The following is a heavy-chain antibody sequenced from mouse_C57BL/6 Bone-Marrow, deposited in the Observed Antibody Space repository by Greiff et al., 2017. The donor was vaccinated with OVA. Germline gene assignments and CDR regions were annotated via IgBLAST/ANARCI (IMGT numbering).Heavy chain of an antibody. J-gene: IGHJ2*01. CDR3: ARWYGTPFDD. CDR2: INPSSGYT. D-gene: IGHD1-1*01. Sequence: VQRVESGAELAKPGASVKLSCKASGYTFTSYWMHWVKQRPGQGLEWIGYINPSSGYTKYNPKFKDKATFTADKSSSTAYMQLSSRRYEDSAVYYCARWYGTPFDDWGQGTTLTVSS. CDR1: GYTFTSYW. V-gene: IGHV1-7*01.